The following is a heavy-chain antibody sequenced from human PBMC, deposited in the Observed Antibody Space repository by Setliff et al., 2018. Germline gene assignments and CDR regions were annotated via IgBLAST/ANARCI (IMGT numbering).Heavy chain of an antibody. CDR3: TRSRAPRVVLAADFDF. V-gene: IGHV1-18*01. D-gene: IGHD3-16*01. Sequence: ASVKVSCKTSGFSFTTFGFSWVRQAPGQGLEWMGWISPYSGETNYAQKFQDRLSVTAXXXSXXXXXXXXXXXXDDTAVYFCTRSRAPRVVLAADFDFWGQGTLVTVSS. CDR2: ISPYSGET. CDR1: GFSFTTFG. J-gene: IGHJ4*02.